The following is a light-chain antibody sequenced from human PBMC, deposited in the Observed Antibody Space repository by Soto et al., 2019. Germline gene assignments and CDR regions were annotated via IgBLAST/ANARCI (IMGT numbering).Light chain of an antibody. CDR2: GNS. V-gene: IGLV1-40*01. J-gene: IGLJ3*02. CDR1: SSNIGATYH. Sequence: QSVLTQPPSVSGAPGQRVTISCTGSSSNIGATYHVHWYQQLPGTAPKLLIYGNSNRPSGVPDRFSGSKSGTSASLAITGLQAEDEADYYCQSYDSSLSGSVXGGGTQLTVL. CDR3: QSYDSSLSGSV.